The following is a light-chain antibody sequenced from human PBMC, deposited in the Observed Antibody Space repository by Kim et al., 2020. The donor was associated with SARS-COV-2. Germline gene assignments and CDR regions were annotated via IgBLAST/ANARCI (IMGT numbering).Light chain of an antibody. CDR2: GPS. V-gene: IGKV3-20*01. CDR3: QQYADSPIT. J-gene: IGKJ5*01. CDR1: HKVAKNY. Sequence: SQGERFTLACRASHKVAKNYLAWYQQKPGQAPRLVIYGPSSRATGSPDRFSGSGSGTDFSLTINRLEPEDFAVYYCQQYADSPITFGQGTRLEIK.